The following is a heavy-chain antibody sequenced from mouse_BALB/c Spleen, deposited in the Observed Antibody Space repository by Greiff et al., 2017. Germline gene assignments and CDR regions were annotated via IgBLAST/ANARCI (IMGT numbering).Heavy chain of an antibody. D-gene: IGHD1-1*01. J-gene: IGHJ1*01. CDR2: ISYDGSN. CDR3: AREGTVVARYFDV. V-gene: IGHV3-6*02. CDR1: GYSITSGYY. Sequence: EVQLVESGPGLVKPSQSLSLTCSVTGYSITSGYYWNWIRQFPGNKLEWMGYISYDGSNNYNPSLKNRISITRDTSKNQFFLKLNSVTTEDTATYYCAREGTVVARYFDVWGAGTTVTVSS.